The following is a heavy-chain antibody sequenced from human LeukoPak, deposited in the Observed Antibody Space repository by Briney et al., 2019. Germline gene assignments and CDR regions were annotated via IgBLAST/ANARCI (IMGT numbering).Heavy chain of an antibody. CDR3: ARDDYCSSTSCYQWFDP. CDR1: GYTFTSYY. CDR2: INPSGGST. D-gene: IGHD2-2*01. V-gene: IGHV1-46*01. Sequence: ASVKVSCKASGYTFTSYYMHWVRQAPGQGLEWMGIINPSGGSTSYVQKFQGRVTMTRDMSTSTVYMELSSLRSEDTAVYYCARDDYCSSTSCYQWFDPWGQGTLVTVSS. J-gene: IGHJ5*02.